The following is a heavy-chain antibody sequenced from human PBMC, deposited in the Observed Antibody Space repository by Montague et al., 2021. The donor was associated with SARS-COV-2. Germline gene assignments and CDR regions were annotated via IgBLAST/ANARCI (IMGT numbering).Heavy chain of an antibody. CDR2: TYYRSMWKS. J-gene: IGHJ4*02. Sequence: YAISGDSVSSNRATWNWIRQSPSRGLEWLGRTYYRSMWKSDYARSVKSRIAINPDTSKNQFSLQLSSVTPEDTALYYCVRGIEAAGSYDYWGQGTLVTVSS. V-gene: IGHV6-1*01. CDR1: GDSVSSNRAT. CDR3: VRGIEAAGSYDY. D-gene: IGHD6-13*01.